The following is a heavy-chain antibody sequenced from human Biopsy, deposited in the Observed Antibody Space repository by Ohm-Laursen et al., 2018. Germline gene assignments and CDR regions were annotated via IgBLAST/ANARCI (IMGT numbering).Heavy chain of an antibody. CDR3: ARGNGPSA. CDR2: IREHGNEE. CDR1: GITFNSDW. D-gene: IGHD4-11*01. J-gene: IGHJ5*02. Sequence: SLRLSCAASGITFNSDWMSWVRQAPGKGLEWVAIIREHGNEEFYVDSVKGRFTISGDNARNSVYLQMNSLRAGDTAIYYCARGNGPSAWGQGTLVTVSS. V-gene: IGHV3-7*04.